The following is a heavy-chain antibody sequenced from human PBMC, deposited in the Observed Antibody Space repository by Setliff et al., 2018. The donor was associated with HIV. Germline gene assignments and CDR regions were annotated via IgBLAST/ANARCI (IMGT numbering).Heavy chain of an antibody. CDR3: ARLGAGWSWVTRIDY. CDR1: GGSINSTSYY. V-gene: IGHV4-39*02. Sequence: PSETLSLTCTVSGGSINSTSYYWGWIRQPPGQGLEWIASISASGDTFYNTSLTTRLTISVDTSKNHLSLKVRSVTAADSAIYYCARLGAGWSWVTRIDYWGQGTLVTVSS. D-gene: IGHD6-19*01. J-gene: IGHJ4*02. CDR2: ISASGDT.